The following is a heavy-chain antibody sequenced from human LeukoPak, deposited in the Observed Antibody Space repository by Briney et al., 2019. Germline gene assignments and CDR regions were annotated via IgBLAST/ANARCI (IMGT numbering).Heavy chain of an antibody. CDR3: ARTLGYVYGMDV. CDR1: GFTVSGHY. J-gene: IGHJ6*02. Sequence: GGSLRLSCAASGFTVSGHYMNWVRQAPGKGLEWVSIIYSGGSTYYADSVKGRFTISRDNPKNTVSLQMNSLRAEDTAVYYCARTLGYVYGMDVWGQGTTVTVSS. CDR2: IYSGGST. V-gene: IGHV3-53*01. D-gene: IGHD2-8*01.